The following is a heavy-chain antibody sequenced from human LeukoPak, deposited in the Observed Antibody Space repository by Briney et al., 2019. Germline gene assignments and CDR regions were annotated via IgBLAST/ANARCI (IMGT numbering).Heavy chain of an antibody. V-gene: IGHV3-30*02. D-gene: IGHD5-24*01. CDR3: AKDAGDGYTKDS. CDR2: IRYTGSNK. CDR1: GFTFSNYG. Sequence: GSLRLSCAASGFTFSNYGMHWVRQAPGKGLDWVTFIRYTGSNKYYADSVKGRFTISRDNSKNTLYLQMDSLRAEDTAVYYCAKDAGDGYTKDSWGQGTLVTVSS. J-gene: IGHJ4*02.